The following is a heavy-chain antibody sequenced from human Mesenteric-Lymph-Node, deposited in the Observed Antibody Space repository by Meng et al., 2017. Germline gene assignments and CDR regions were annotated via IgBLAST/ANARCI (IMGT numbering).Heavy chain of an antibody. D-gene: IGHD6-13*01. CDR3: ARSNIAAAGFCDY. CDR2: ISSSSSYI. CDR1: GFTFSSYS. J-gene: IGHJ4*02. Sequence: GESLKISCAASGFTFSSYSMNWVRQAPGKGLEWVSSISSSSSYIYYADSVKGRFTISRDNAKNSLYLQMNSLRAEDTAVYYCARSNIAAAGFCDYWGQGTLVTVSS. V-gene: IGHV3-21*01.